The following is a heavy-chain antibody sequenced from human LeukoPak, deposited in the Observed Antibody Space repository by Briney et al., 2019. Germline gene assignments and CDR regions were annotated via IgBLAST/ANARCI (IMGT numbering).Heavy chain of an antibody. V-gene: IGHV1-69*04. D-gene: IGHD6-19*01. CDR1: GGTFSSSA. CDR2: IIPILGIA. J-gene: IGHJ4*02. CDR3: ARGSASSGWYIFDY. Sequence: SVKVSCKASGGTFSSSAISWVRQAPGQGLEWMGRIIPILGIANYAQKFQGRVTITADKSTSTAYMELSSLRSEDTAVYYCARGSASSGWYIFDYWGQGTLVTVSS.